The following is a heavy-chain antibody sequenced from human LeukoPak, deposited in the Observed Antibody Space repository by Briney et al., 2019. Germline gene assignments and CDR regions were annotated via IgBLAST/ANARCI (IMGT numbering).Heavy chain of an antibody. D-gene: IGHD2-15*01. CDR3: ARVAARVSLDY. V-gene: IGHV3-64*01. CDR2: ISSNGDNT. J-gene: IGHJ4*02. Sequence: QTGGSLRLSCAASGFTFSSYSMHWVRQAPGRGLEYVSAISSNGDNTYYANSVKGRFTISRDNSKNTLYLQMGSLRAEDMAVYYCARVAARVSLDYWGQGTLVTASS. CDR1: GFTFSSYS.